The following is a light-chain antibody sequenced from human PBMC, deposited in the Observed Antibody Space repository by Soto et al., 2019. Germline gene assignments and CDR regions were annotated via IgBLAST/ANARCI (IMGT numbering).Light chain of an antibody. J-gene: IGLJ2*01. Sequence: QSALTQPASVSGSPGQSITISCTGTSSDIGAYNYVSWYQQHPGKAPKLMIYDVSSRPSGVSNRFSGSKSDNTVSLAISGLQAEDEADYYCSSYTSSSIVVFGGGTKLTVL. CDR3: SSYTSSSIVV. CDR2: DVS. CDR1: SSDIGAYNY. V-gene: IGLV2-14*03.